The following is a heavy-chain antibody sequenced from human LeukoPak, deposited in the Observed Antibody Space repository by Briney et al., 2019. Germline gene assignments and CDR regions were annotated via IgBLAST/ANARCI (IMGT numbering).Heavy chain of an antibody. J-gene: IGHJ5*02. CDR2: ISGSGGST. D-gene: IGHD6-13*01. CDR3: AIAKSSWYDFYWFDH. CDR1: GFTFSSYA. Sequence: GGSLRLSCAASGFTFSSYAMSWVRQAPGKGLEWVSAISGSGGSTYYADSVKGRFTISRDNSKNTLYLQMNSLRAEDTAVYYCAIAKSSWYDFYWFDHWGQGTLVTVSS. V-gene: IGHV3-23*01.